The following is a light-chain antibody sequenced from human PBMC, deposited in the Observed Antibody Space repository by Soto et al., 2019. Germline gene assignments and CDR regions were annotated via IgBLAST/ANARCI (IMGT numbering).Light chain of an antibody. Sequence: EIVMTQSPATLSMSPGERATLSCRASQSVSSNLAWYQQKPGQAPRLLIFGVSTRATGIPARFSGSGSGTEFTLTISSLQSEDFAVYYCQQYNNWPPIFTFGPGTKVDIK. CDR2: GVS. CDR1: QSVSSN. V-gene: IGKV3-15*01. CDR3: QQYNNWPPIFT. J-gene: IGKJ3*01.